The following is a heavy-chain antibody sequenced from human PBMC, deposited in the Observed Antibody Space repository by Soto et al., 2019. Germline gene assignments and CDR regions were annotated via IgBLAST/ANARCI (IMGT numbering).Heavy chain of an antibody. J-gene: IGHJ6*02. CDR1: GQNFTHYW. CDR3: ARHGIRYMTSSGGAGYYYYGMDV. CDR2: IYPGDSDT. D-gene: IGHD3-10*01. Sequence: ELLTTLSRCSGQNFTHYWIGWVRQMPGKGLEWMGIIYPGDSDTRYSPSFQGQVTIAADKSISTAYLQWSSLKASDTAMYYCARHGIRYMTSSGGAGYYYYGMDVWGQGTTVTVYS. V-gene: IGHV5-51*01.